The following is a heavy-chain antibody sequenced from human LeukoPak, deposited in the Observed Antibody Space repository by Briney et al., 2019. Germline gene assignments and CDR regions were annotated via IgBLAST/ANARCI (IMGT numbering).Heavy chain of an antibody. J-gene: IGHJ5*02. D-gene: IGHD3-22*01. Sequence: PGGSLRLSCAASGFTFSSYEMNWVRQAPGKGLEWVSYISSSGSTRYYADSVKGRFTISRDNANNSLYLQMNSLRAEDTAVYYCAPPPYYYETNGYSVAWGRGTLVTVSS. CDR1: GFTFSSYE. V-gene: IGHV3-48*03. CDR2: ISSSGSTR. CDR3: APPPYYYETNGYSVA.